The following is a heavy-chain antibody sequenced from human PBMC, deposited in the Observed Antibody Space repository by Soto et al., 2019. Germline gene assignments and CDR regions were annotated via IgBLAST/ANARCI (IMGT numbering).Heavy chain of an antibody. J-gene: IGHJ4*02. Sequence: PSETLSLTCTVPGGSISSGDYYWSWIRQPPGKGLEWIGYIYHSGSTYYNPSLKSRVTISVDTSKNQFSLKLSSVTAADTAVYYCARHKYHSSDPSAYWGQGTLVTVSS. CDR3: ARHKYHSSDPSAY. D-gene: IGHD3-22*01. V-gene: IGHV4-30-4*01. CDR1: GGSISSGDYY. CDR2: IYHSGST.